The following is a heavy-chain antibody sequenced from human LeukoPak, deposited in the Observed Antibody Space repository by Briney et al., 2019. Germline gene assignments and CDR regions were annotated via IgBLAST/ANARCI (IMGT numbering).Heavy chain of an antibody. CDR1: GGSISSHY. CDR2: IYYSGST. D-gene: IGHD3-10*01. J-gene: IGHJ4*02. CDR3: ARTMVRGVIIDY. Sequence: SETLSLTCTVSGGSISSHYWNWIRQPPGKGLEWIGYIYYSGSTYYNPSLKSRVTISVDTSKNQFSLKLSSVTAADTAVYYCARTMVRGVIIDYWGQGTLVTVSS. V-gene: IGHV4-59*08.